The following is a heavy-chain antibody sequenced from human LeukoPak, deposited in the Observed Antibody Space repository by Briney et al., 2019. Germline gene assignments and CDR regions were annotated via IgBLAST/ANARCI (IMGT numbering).Heavy chain of an antibody. CDR2: IIPIFGTA. CDR3: ARGTHYYYYYMDV. V-gene: IGHV1-69*13. Sequence: AASVKVSCKASGGTFSSYAISWVRQAPGQGLEWMGGIIPIFGTANYAQKFRGRVTITADESTSTAYMELSSLRSEDTAVYYCARGTHYYYYYMDVWGKGTTVTVSS. J-gene: IGHJ6*03. CDR1: GGTFSSYA. D-gene: IGHD2-2*01.